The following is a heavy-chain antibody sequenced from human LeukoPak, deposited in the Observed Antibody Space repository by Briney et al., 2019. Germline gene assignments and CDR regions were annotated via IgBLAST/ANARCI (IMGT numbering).Heavy chain of an antibody. CDR2: ISNNGGST. CDR1: GFTFSSYA. D-gene: IGHD6-19*01. Sequence: GGSLRLSCAASGFTFSSYAMHWVRQAPGKGLEYVSAISNNGGSTYYANSVKGRFTISRDNSRNTLYLQMGSLRAEDMAVYYCVKGYSSGWTREYYGMDVWGQGTTVTVSS. CDR3: VKGYSSGWTREYYGMDV. V-gene: IGHV3-64*01. J-gene: IGHJ6*02.